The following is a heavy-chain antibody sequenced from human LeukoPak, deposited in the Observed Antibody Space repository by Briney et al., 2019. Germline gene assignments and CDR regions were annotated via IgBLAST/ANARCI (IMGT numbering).Heavy chain of an antibody. Sequence: GGSLRLSCAASGFIFSNYAMSWVRQAPGKGLEWVSVVSASGGSTDYADSVKGRFTMSRDNSRNTLYLQMTSLRAEDTAVYYCAPDLRGSAWSLDYWGQGTLVTVSS. CDR3: APDLRGSAWSLDY. D-gene: IGHD6-13*01. CDR2: VSASGGST. J-gene: IGHJ4*02. CDR1: GFIFSNYA. V-gene: IGHV3-23*01.